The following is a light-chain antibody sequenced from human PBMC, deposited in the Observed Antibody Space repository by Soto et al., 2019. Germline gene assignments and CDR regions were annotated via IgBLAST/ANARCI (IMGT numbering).Light chain of an antibody. CDR1: QSVSSN. Sequence: ETVMTQSPATLSVSPGERATLSCRASQSVSSNLAWYQKKPGQAPRLLIYGASTRATGIPARFSGSGSATESTLTISSLQSEDFAVYYCQQYNNWSTFGQGTKVDIK. CDR3: QQYNNWST. J-gene: IGKJ1*01. V-gene: IGKV3-15*01. CDR2: GAS.